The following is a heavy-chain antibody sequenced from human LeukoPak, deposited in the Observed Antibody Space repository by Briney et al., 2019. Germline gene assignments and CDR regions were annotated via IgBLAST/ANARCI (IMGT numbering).Heavy chain of an antibody. CDR2: IKEDGTAN. V-gene: IGHV3-7*01. CDR1: GFTFRDFW. D-gene: IGHD4-23*01. CDR3: VRGGWELDY. J-gene: IGHJ4*02. Sequence: GGSLRLSCAASGFTFRDFWMAWVRQAPGKGLEWVAHIKEDGTANYYVDSVRGRFTISKDDGKNSLYLQMNSLRVEDTAVYYCVRGGWELDYWGQGTLVTVSS.